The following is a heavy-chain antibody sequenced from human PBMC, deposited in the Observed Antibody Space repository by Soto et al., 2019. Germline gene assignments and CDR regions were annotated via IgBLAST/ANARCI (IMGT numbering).Heavy chain of an antibody. D-gene: IGHD3-9*01. CDR3: ESEHDIWSGYSFDY. V-gene: IGHV1-3*05. J-gene: IGHJ4*02. Sequence: QVQLVQSGAEERKPGASVKVSCRASGYTFSSYAIEWMRQAPGQRLEWMGWINAGNGNTKYSQKFKGRVTITRDTPASPAYMELSSRSSEDTAVYYCESEHDIWSGYSFDYWGQGALVTVSS. CDR2: INAGNGNT. CDR1: GYTFSSYA.